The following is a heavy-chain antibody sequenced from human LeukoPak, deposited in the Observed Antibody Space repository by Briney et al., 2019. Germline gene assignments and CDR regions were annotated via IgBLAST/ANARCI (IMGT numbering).Heavy chain of an antibody. CDR2: INHSGST. Sequence: PSETLSLTCAVYGGSFSGYYWSWIRQPPGKGLEWTGEINHSGSTNYNPSLKSRVTISVDTSKNQFSLKLSSVTAADTAVYYCARPPKYSGSYNRAFDIWGQGTMVTVSS. D-gene: IGHD1-26*01. V-gene: IGHV4-34*01. J-gene: IGHJ3*02. CDR1: GGSFSGYY. CDR3: ARPPKYSGSYNRAFDI.